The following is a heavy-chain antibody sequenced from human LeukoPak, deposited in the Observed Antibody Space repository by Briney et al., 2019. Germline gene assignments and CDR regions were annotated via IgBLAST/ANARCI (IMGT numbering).Heavy chain of an antibody. CDR3: ARERGEYCDNTSCSNYYLDY. V-gene: IGHV4-61*01. D-gene: IGHD2-2*01. Sequence: SETLSLTCTVFGAFVSSGSYHWSWIRQPPGRGLEWIGYIYYDGSTKYNPSLKSRVTISRDTSKNQFSLKVSSVTAADTALYYCARERGEYCDNTSCSNYYLDYWGQGTLVTVSS. CDR1: GAFVSSGSYH. J-gene: IGHJ4*02. CDR2: IYYDGST.